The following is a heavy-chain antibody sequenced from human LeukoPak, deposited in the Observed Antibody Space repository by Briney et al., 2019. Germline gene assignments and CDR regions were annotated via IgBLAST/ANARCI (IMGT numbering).Heavy chain of an antibody. D-gene: IGHD4-11*01. CDR2: IYYSGST. Sequence: PSXTLSLTCTVSGGSISSYYWSWIRQPPGKGLEWIGYIYYSGSTNYNPSLKSRVTISVDTSKNQFSLKLSSVTAADTAVYYCARLTVTARIYNWFDPWGQGTLVTVSS. J-gene: IGHJ5*02. CDR1: GGSISSYY. CDR3: ARLTVTARIYNWFDP. V-gene: IGHV4-59*01.